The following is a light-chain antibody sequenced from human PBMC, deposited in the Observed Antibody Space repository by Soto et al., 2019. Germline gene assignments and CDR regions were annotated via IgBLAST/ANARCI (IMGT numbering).Light chain of an antibody. CDR1: EVGAHRF. CDR2: EVI. CDR3: STYTSASTS. Sequence: QSVLTQPASVSGSPGQSITISCTGTEVGAHRFVSWYQQVPGTAPKLLIYEVIKRPSGISPRFSGSKAGNTASLTISGLQDDDEADYFCSTYTSASTSFGGGTKLTVL. V-gene: IGLV2-14*01. J-gene: IGLJ2*01.